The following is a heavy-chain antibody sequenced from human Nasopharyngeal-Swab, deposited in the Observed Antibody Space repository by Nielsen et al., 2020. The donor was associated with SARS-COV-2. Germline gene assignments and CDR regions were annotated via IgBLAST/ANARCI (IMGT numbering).Heavy chain of an antibody. CDR2: ISYDGSNK. CDR1: GFTFSTYC. D-gene: IGHD1-1*01. J-gene: IGHJ6*02. Sequence: GGSLRLSCAASGFTFSTYCMHWVRQAPGKGLECVALISYDGSNKYYADSVKGRFTISRDNSKNTLYLQMNSLRAEDTAVYYCAKDLGWNPGSLYYYYDGMDVWGQGTTVTVSS. CDR3: AKDLGWNPGSLYYYYDGMDV. V-gene: IGHV3-30*18.